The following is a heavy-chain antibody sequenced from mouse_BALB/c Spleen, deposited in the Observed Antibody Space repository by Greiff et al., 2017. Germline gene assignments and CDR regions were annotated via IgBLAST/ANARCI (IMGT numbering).Heavy chain of an antibody. D-gene: IGHD2-12*01. CDR2: IRVKSNNYAT. CDR3: PRLDSYDVGYFDV. Sequence: EVMVVESGGGLVQPGGSMKLSCVASGFTFSNYWMNWVRQSPEKGLEWVAEIRVKSNNYATHYAESVKGRFTNSREDTKSSVYLQMNNLKTEDTGIYYCPRLDSYDVGYFDVWGAGTTVTVSS. V-gene: IGHV6-6*02. CDR1: GFTFSNYW. J-gene: IGHJ1*01.